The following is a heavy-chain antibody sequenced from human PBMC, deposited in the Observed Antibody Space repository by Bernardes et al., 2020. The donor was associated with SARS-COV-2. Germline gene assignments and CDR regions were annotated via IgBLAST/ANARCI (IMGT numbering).Heavy chain of an antibody. CDR3: ARDSLYYDFWSGYSSGYYYGMDV. J-gene: IGHJ6*02. V-gene: IGHV4-4*07. CDR2: IYTSGST. D-gene: IGHD3-3*01. CDR1: GGSISSYY. Sequence: SETLSLTCTVSGGSISSYYWSWIRQPAGKGLEWIGRIYTSGSTNYNPSLKSRVTMSVDTSKNQFSLKLSSVTAADTAVYYCARDSLYYDFWSGYSSGYYYGMDVWGQGTTVTVSS.